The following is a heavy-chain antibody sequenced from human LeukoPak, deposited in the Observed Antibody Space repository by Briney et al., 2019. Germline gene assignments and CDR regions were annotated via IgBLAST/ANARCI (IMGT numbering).Heavy chain of an antibody. CDR1: EFTFSNYA. D-gene: IGHD1-7*01. J-gene: IGHJ4*02. CDR3: AKVRVVFNWNYAYYFDS. V-gene: IGHV3-30*18. Sequence: GGSLRLSCAASEFTFSNYAMHWVRQAPGKGLEWVALMSYDGSDEYYADSVKGRFTISRDNSKNTLYLQMNSLRAEDTAVYYCAKVRVVFNWNYAYYFDSWGQGTLVTVSS. CDR2: MSYDGSDE.